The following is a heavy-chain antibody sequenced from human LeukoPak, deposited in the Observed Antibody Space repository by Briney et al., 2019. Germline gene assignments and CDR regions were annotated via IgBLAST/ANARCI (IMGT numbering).Heavy chain of an antibody. CDR1: GFTVSDNY. CDR3: VREGNWAY. D-gene: IGHD1-1*01. J-gene: IGHJ4*02. V-gene: IGHV3-53*05. CDR2: LYNSGNS. Sequence: GGSLRLSCEVSGFTVSDNYMSWVRQAPGKGLEWVSVLYNSGNSFYAGSVKGRSSTSRDNSKNTLFLQMNSLRTEDTAIYYCVREGNWAYWGLGTLVTVSS.